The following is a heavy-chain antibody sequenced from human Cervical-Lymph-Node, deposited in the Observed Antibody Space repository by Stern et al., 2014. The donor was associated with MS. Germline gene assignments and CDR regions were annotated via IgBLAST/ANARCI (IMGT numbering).Heavy chain of an antibody. D-gene: IGHD6-19*01. J-gene: IGHJ4*02. Sequence: VQLVESGAEVKKPGSSVKVSCKASGGTFSSYAISWVRQAPGQGLEWMGRIIPILGIANYAQKFQGRVTITADKSTSTAYMELSSLRSEDTAVYYCARVGAVAGTFDVDYWGQGTLVTVSS. V-gene: IGHV1-69*09. CDR1: GGTFSSYA. CDR3: ARVGAVAGTFDVDY. CDR2: IIPILGIA.